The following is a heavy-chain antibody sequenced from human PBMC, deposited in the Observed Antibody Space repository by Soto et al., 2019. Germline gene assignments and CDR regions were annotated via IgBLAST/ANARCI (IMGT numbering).Heavy chain of an antibody. V-gene: IGHV1-69*08. CDR1: GGTFSNDI. J-gene: IGHJ4*02. Sequence: QVQLVQSGAEVKKPGSSVKVSCKTSGGTFSNDIITWVRQAPGQGLEWMGRIIPLLDIANYAQKFQGRVTITADKSTSTAYMELNSLRSEDTAVYYCARDSPIGSTFSGYDAIDYWGQRTLVTVSS. D-gene: IGHD5-12*01. CDR3: ARDSPIGSTFSGYDAIDY. CDR2: IIPLLDIA.